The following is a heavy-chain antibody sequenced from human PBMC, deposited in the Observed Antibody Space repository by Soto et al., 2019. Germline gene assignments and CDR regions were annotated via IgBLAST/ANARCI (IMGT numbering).Heavy chain of an antibody. Sequence: TLALTCSVSGGSISSTNFYWGWIRQPPGKGLEWIGSIYYSGSTYYNPSLKSRVTISMDTSKSQFSLRLRSVTAADTAVYYCARHSGPYSLSWFDYWGQGALVTVSS. CDR2: IYYSGST. D-gene: IGHD6-13*01. J-gene: IGHJ5*01. V-gene: IGHV4-39*01. CDR3: ARHSGPYSLSWFDY. CDR1: GGSISSTNFY.